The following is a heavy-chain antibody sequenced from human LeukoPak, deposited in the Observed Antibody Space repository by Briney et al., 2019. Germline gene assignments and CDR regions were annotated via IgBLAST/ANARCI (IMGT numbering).Heavy chain of an antibody. V-gene: IGHV1-69*06. J-gene: IGHJ6*03. D-gene: IGHD1-14*01. CDR2: IIPIFGTA. CDR3: ARSSGRSPNRDYMDV. CDR1: GGTFSSYA. Sequence: SVKVSCKASGGTFSSYAISWVRQAPGQGLEWMGGIIPIFGTANYAQKFQGRVTITADKSTSTAYMELSSLRSEDTAVYYCARSSGRSPNRDYMDVWGKGTTVTISS.